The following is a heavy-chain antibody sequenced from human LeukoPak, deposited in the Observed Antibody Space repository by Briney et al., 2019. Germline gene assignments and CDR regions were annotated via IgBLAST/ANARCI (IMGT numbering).Heavy chain of an antibody. Sequence: SETLSLTCTVSGGSISSYYWSWIRQPPGTGLEWIGYIYYTGSTNYNPSPQGRVTTSVDTSKNQFSLSLSSVTAADTAIYYCARGNYLYYFDYWGQGTLVTVSS. J-gene: IGHJ4*02. CDR2: IYYTGST. D-gene: IGHD2/OR15-2a*01. V-gene: IGHV4-59*01. CDR1: GGSISSYY. CDR3: ARGNYLYYFDY.